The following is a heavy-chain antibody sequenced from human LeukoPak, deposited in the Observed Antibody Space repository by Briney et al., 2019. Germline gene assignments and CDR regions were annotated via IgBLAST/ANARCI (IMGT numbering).Heavy chain of an antibody. D-gene: IGHD1-26*01. J-gene: IGHJ4*02. V-gene: IGHV3-7*01. CDR3: ARMLGYSGSYLDFDY. CDR1: GGSFSGYY. Sequence: ETLSLTCAVYGGSFSGYYWSWVRQAPGKGLEWVANIKQDGSEKYYVDSVKGRFTISRDNAKNSLYLQMNSLRAEDTAVYYCARMLGYSGSYLDFDYWGQGTLVTVSS. CDR2: IKQDGSEK.